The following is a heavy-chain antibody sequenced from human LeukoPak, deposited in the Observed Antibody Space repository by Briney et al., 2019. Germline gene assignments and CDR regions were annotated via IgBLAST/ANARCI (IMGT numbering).Heavy chain of an antibody. D-gene: IGHD2-21*01. V-gene: IGHV4-31*11. CDR1: GGSISSADYY. CDR2: IYYNGRT. J-gene: IGHJ4*02. CDR3: ARHRGGGLWFFDY. Sequence: SETLSLTCAVSGGSISSADYYWGWVRPHPGQGLEWIGYIYYNGRTYLNPSLESRVTMSVDTSKNQFSLGLSSVTAADTAVYYCARHRGGGLWFFDYWGEGALVTVSS.